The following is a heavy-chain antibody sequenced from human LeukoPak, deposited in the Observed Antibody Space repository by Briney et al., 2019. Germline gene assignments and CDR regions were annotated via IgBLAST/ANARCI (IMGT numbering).Heavy chain of an antibody. D-gene: IGHD6-13*01. J-gene: IGHJ4*02. Sequence: GGSLRLSCAASGFTFSSYEMNWVRQAPGKGLEWVSYISSSGSIIYYADSVKGRFTISRDNAKNSLYLQMNSLRAEDTAVYYCARGGSTSSWYWFYWGQGTLVTVSS. CDR3: ARGGSTSSWYWFY. V-gene: IGHV3-48*03. CDR2: ISSSGSII. CDR1: GFTFSSYE.